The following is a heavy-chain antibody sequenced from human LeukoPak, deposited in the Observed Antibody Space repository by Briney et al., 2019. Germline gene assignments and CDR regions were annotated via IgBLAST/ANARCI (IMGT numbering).Heavy chain of an antibody. J-gene: IGHJ4*02. D-gene: IGHD6-13*01. CDR3: ARYRGDSTNWAYFFDY. V-gene: IGHV3-11*04. CDR2: IDPSGDTI. Sequence: KPGGSLRLSCVASGFTFSDYYMSWIRQSPEKGLERVSYIDPSGDTIYYADSVKGRFTISRDNAKNSLYLRMNALRAEDTAVYYCARYRGDSTNWAYFFDYWGQGTLVTVSS. CDR1: GFTFSDYY.